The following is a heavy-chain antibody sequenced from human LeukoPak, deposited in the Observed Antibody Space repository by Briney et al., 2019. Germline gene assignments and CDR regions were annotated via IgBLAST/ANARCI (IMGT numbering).Heavy chain of an antibody. CDR1: GFTSSDYA. V-gene: IGHV3-30*04. D-gene: IGHD5-12*01. CDR2: VSSDGSKE. Sequence: GGSLRLSCAASGFTSSDYAVHWVRQAPGKGLEWMAIVSSDGSKENHADSVKGRFTISRDNSKNTLYLHMNSLRVEDTAVYYCARGGYSGYDFIVFAFDIWGQGTMVTVSS. J-gene: IGHJ3*02. CDR3: ARGGYSGYDFIVFAFDI.